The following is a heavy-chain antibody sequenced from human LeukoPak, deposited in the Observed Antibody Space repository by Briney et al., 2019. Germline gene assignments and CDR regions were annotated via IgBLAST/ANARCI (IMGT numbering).Heavy chain of an antibody. CDR3: AREYCTNGVCSTGPGY. CDR2: IIPIFGTT. CDR1: GATFSYYA. J-gene: IGHJ4*02. V-gene: IGHV1-69*01. Sequence: GSSVKVSCKASGATFSYYAISWVRQAPGQGLEWVGGIIPIFGTTNYAQKFQGRVTITADESTSTGYMELSSLRSEDTAVYFCAREYCTNGVCSTGPGYWGQGTLVTVSS. D-gene: IGHD2-8*01.